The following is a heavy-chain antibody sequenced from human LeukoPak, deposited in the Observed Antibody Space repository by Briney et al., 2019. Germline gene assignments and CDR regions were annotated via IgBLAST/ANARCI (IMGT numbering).Heavy chain of an antibody. CDR2: IYSGGST. CDR1: GFTVSSNY. J-gene: IGHJ5*02. D-gene: IGHD3-16*01. V-gene: IGHV3-53*01. Sequence: GGSLRLSCAASGFTVSSNYMSWVRQAPGKGLEWVSVIYSGGSTYYADSVKGRFTISRDNSKNTLYLQMNSLRAEDTAVYYCAREGVRDYVWGSYLNWFDPWGQGTLVTVSS. CDR3: AREGVRDYVWGSYLNWFDP.